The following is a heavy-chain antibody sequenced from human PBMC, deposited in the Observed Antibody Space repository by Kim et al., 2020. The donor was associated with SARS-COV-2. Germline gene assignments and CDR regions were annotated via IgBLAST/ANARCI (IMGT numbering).Heavy chain of an antibody. J-gene: IGHJ1*01. CDR1: GFTFSSYA. CDR2: ISYDGSNK. Sequence: GGSLILSCAASGFTFSSYAMHWVRQAPGKGLEWVAVISYDGSNKYYADSVKGRFTISRDNSKNTLYLQMNSLRAEDTAVYYCARDSRSGLLWFGELSIGGYFHHWGQGTLVTVSS. V-gene: IGHV3-30*04. CDR3: ARDSRSGLLWFGELSIGGYFHH. D-gene: IGHD3-10*01.